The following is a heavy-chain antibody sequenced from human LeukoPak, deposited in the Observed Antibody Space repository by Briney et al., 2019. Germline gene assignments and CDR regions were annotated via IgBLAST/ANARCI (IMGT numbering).Heavy chain of an antibody. CDR2: IYSNGNT. V-gene: IGHV4-39*07. CDR3: ARSATVTTGYFDY. D-gene: IGHD4-17*01. J-gene: IGHJ4*02. CDR1: GGSLSSSGHY. Sequence: PSETQSLTCSVSGGSLSSSGHYWGWIRQSPEKGLDWIGSIYSNGNTYYNPSVKSRVTISVDTSKNQFSLKLTSVTAAETAVYYCARSATVTTGYFDYWGQGALVTVSS.